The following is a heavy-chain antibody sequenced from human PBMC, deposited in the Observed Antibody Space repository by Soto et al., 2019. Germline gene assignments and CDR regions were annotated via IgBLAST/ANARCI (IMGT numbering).Heavy chain of an antibody. D-gene: IGHD3-9*01. V-gene: IGHV3-30-3*01. J-gene: IGHJ1*01. Sequence: GGSLRLSCAASGFTFSSYAMHWVRQAPGKGLEWVSVISYDGSNKYYADSVKGRFTISRDNSKNTLYLQMNSLRAEETAVYYCARVVYDISTGYLDQTLLQHWGQGTLVTVSS. CDR2: ISYDGSNK. CDR1: GFTFSSYA. CDR3: ARVVYDISTGYLDQTLLQH.